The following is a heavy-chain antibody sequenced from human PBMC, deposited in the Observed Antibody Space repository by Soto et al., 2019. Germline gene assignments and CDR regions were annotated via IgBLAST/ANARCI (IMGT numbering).Heavy chain of an antibody. J-gene: IGHJ4*02. CDR2: IKQDGSEK. CDR1: GFTFDDYA. CDR3: ASGWGSYRYGDY. D-gene: IGHD3-16*02. V-gene: IGHV3-7*01. Sequence: EVQLVESGGVVVQPGGSLRLSCAASGFTFDDYAMHWVRQAPGKGLEWVANIKQDGSEKYYVDSVKGRFTISRDNAKNSLYLQMNSLRAEDTAVYYCASGWGSYRYGDYWGQGTLVTVSS.